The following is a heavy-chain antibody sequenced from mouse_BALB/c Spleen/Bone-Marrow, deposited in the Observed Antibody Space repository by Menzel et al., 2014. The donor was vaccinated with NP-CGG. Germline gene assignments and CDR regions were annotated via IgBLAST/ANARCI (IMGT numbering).Heavy chain of an antibody. CDR3: ARGLGLPFYAMDY. J-gene: IGHJ4*01. D-gene: IGHD3-1*01. V-gene: IGHV1-77*01. CDR1: GYTFTDYV. Sequence: QVQLKQSGPELVKPGASVKMSCKASGYTFTDYVISWVKRRTGQGLEWIGEIYPGSGSTYYNEKFKGKATLTAGKSSNTAYMQLSSLTSEDSAVYFCARGLGLPFYAMDYWGQGTSVTVSS. CDR2: IYPGSGST.